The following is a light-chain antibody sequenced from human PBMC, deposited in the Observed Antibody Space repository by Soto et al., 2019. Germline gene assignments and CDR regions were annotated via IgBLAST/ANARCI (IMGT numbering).Light chain of an antibody. CDR1: QSVSSN. CDR2: GAS. J-gene: IGKJ2*01. Sequence: EIVMTQSQATLSVSPGERATLSCRASQSVSSNLAWYQQKPGQAPSLLIYGASTRATGIPARFSGSGSGTEVTLTISSLQSEYFAFYYWQPYTKWPTYTFGQGTKREIK. CDR3: QPYTKWPTYT. V-gene: IGKV3-15*01.